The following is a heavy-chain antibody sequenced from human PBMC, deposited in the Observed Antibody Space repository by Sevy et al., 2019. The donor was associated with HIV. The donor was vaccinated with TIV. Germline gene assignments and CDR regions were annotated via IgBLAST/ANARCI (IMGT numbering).Heavy chain of an antibody. CDR3: VKDPHHDFFDY. CDR1: GFNFSPYG. CDR2: IGYDGNKI. J-gene: IGHJ4*02. V-gene: IGHV3-30*02. Sequence: PGGSLRLSCAASGFNFSPYGMHWVRQAPGKGLEWVSFIGYDGNKIFYADSVRGRFTVSRDNSKNTLYLQMNSLSTEDTAVYYCVKDPHHDFFDYWGQGILVTVSS.